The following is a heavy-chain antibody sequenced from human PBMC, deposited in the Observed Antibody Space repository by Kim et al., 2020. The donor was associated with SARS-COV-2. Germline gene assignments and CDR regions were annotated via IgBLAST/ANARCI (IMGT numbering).Heavy chain of an antibody. Sequence: SVKVSCKASGGTFSSYAISWVRQAPGQGLEWMGGIIPIFGTANYAQKFQGRVTITADESTSTAYMELSSLRSEDTAVYYCARDIGSGSYSPGDYWGQGTLVTVSS. CDR2: IIPIFGTA. V-gene: IGHV1-69*13. J-gene: IGHJ4*02. D-gene: IGHD3-10*01. CDR1: GGTFSSYA. CDR3: ARDIGSGSYSPGDY.